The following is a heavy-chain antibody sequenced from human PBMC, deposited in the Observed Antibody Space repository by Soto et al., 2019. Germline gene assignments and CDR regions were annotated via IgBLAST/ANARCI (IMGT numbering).Heavy chain of an antibody. CDR1: GDDLGKYY. Sequence: PSVPLFLTCTVAGDDLGKYYWFWISQADGSVVECIGRVASSGNTNANPTLNSRATMSIDTSKNQFSLRLRSVTAADTAVYYFSSADSGILTRSYALDVWGQGTMVTVSS. CDR2: VASSGNT. CDR3: SSADSGILTRSYALDV. D-gene: IGHD3-9*01. J-gene: IGHJ6*02. V-gene: IGHV4-4*07.